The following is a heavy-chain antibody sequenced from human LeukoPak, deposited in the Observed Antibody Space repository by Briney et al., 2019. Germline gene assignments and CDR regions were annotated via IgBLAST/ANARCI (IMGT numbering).Heavy chain of an antibody. V-gene: IGHV1-18*01. CDR3: ARVRTGTAMGRY. CDR2: ISGYNDNT. CDR1: GYTFNNYV. J-gene: IGHJ4*02. D-gene: IGHD5-18*01. Sequence: ASVKVSCKASGYTFNNYVISWVRQAPGQGLEWMGWISGYNDNTNYAQKLQARVSLTRDTSTSTAYMELRGLRSDDTAVYYCARVRTGTAMGRYWGQGTLVTVSS.